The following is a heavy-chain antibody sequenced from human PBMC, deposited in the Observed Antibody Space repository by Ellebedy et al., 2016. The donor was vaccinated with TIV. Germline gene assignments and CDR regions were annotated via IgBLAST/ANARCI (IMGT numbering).Heavy chain of an antibody. V-gene: IGHV5-51*01. Sequence: GESLKISCQASGYSFTSYWIAWVRQMPGTGLDWMGIINAADSETRYSTSLAGQVTISVDNAITTAYLQWSSLKSSDTAMYYWARDIGAWSFAYWGQGTLVTVAS. CDR1: GYSFTSYW. D-gene: IGHD6-19*01. CDR2: INAADSET. CDR3: ARDIGAWSFAY. J-gene: IGHJ4*02.